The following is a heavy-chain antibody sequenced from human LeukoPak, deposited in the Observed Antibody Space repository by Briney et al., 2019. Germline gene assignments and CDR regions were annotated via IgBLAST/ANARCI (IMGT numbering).Heavy chain of an antibody. Sequence: SQTLSLTCAISGDSVSSNSAAWNWIRQSPSRGLEWLGRTFYRSKWYNDYAVSVKSRITINPDTSKNQFALQLNSVTPEDTAVYYCSRNGKWSGPNDYWGQGTLVTVSS. CDR1: GDSVSSNSAA. CDR2: TFYRSKWYN. V-gene: IGHV6-1*01. D-gene: IGHD3-3*01. J-gene: IGHJ4*02. CDR3: SRNGKWSGPNDY.